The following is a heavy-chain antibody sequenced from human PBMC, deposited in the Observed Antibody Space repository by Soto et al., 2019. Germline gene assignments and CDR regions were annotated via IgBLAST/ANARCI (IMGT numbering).Heavy chain of an antibody. V-gene: IGHV5-51*04. CDR2: IYLGDADT. J-gene: IGHJ5*02. CDR3: ARANVWNSAFFAINSLDL. Sequence: GESLKISCKGSGYSFTNYWIGWVRQMPGKGLELMGTIYLGDADTRYSPSFQCRYTISAYKPISVAYLKCSSLYALELAMYYGARANVWNSAFFAINSLDLWGQGTTVTVSS. D-gene: IGHD1-7*01. CDR1: GYSFTNYW.